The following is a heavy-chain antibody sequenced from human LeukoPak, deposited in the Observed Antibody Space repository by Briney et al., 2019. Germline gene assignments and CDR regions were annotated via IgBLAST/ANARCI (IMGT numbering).Heavy chain of an antibody. CDR2: INHSGST. Sequence: SETLSLTCAVYGGSFSAYYWSWIRQPPGKGLEWIGEINHSGSTNYNSSLKSRVTISTDTSKNQFSLKLRSVTAADTAVYYCARLVRGVIIFHQYYYMDVWGKGTTVTISS. V-gene: IGHV4-34*01. D-gene: IGHD3-10*01. CDR3: ARLVRGVIIFHQYYYMDV. J-gene: IGHJ6*03. CDR1: GGSFSAYY.